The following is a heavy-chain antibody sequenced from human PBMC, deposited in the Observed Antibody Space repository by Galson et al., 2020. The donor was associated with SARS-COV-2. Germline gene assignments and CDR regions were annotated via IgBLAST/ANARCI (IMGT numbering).Heavy chain of an antibody. J-gene: IGHJ4*02. V-gene: IGHV3-30*03. CDR3: ARDSDRTFGQWLGSFDF. D-gene: IGHD6-19*01. CDR1: GFSFSNYA. CDR2: ISYDGVKK. Sequence: GESLKISCAASGFSFSNYAMHWVRQAPGKGLEWVGLISYDGVKKVYGDPAKGRFTFSRDSSKNTLYLQMISLTPEDTAVYYCARDSDRTFGQWLGSFDFWGQGTLVIVSS.